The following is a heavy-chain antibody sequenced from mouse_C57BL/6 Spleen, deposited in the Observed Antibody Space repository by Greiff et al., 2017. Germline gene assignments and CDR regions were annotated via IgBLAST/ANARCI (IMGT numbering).Heavy chain of an antibody. J-gene: IGHJ2*01. CDR2: IYPGDGDT. D-gene: IGHD4-1*01. CDR3: ARKLGRLEIDY. Sequence: QVQLQQSGAELVKPGASVKISCKASGYAFSSYWMNWMKQRPGKGLEWIGQIYPGDGDTNYNGKFKGKATLTADKSSSTAYMQLSSLTSEDSAVYFCARKLGRLEIDYWGQGTTLTVSS. V-gene: IGHV1-80*01. CDR1: GYAFSSYW.